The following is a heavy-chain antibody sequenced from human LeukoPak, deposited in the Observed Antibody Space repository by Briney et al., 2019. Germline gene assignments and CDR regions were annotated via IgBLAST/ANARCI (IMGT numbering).Heavy chain of an antibody. CDR3: ARAGSTIRYS. D-gene: IGHD2-2*01. V-gene: IGHV3-74*01. CDR2: MNSDGSST. Sequence: QTGGSLRLSCAASGFTFSTSWMHWVRQAPGKGLVWVSRMNSDGSSTSYAESVKGRFTISRDNAKNTLYLQMNSLRPEDTAVYYCARAGSTIRYSWGQGTLVTVSS. J-gene: IGHJ4*02. CDR1: GFTFSTSW.